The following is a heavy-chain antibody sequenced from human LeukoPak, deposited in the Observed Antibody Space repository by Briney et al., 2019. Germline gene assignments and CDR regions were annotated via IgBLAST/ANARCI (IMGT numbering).Heavy chain of an antibody. V-gene: IGHV4-4*02. CDR3: ARMVRGVISKWFDP. Sequence: SETLSLTCAVSGDSISSNYWWSWVRQPPGKGLEWIGEIYHSGSTNYIPSLKSRITISVDKPKNQFSLRLNSVTAADTAVYFCARMVRGVISKWFDPWGQGILVTVSS. J-gene: IGHJ5*02. CDR1: GDSISSNYW. CDR2: IYHSGST. D-gene: IGHD3-10*01.